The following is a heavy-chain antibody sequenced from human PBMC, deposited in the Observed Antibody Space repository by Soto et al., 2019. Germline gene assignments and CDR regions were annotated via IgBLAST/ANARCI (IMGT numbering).Heavy chain of an antibody. CDR3: ARLGSSGWPPGLGY. D-gene: IGHD6-19*01. CDR2: IYYSGST. V-gene: IGHV4-39*01. Sequence: QLQLQESGPGLVKPSETLALTCTVSGGAISSSSYYWGWIRQPPGKGLEWIGSIYYSGSTYYNPSLKSRVTISVDTSKDQFSLKLTSVTAADTAFYYCARLGSSGWPPGLGYWGQGTLVTVSS. J-gene: IGHJ4*02. CDR1: GGAISSSSYY.